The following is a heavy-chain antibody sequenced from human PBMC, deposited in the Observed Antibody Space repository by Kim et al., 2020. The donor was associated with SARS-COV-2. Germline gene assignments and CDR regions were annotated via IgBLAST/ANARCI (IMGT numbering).Heavy chain of an antibody. Sequence: NGNTNSAQKFQGRFTMTTDTSTSTAYREMRSLRSDDTAVYYCARFTAVDDYWGQGTLVTVSS. D-gene: IGHD5-18*01. V-gene: IGHV1-18*01. CDR3: ARFTAVDDY. CDR2: NGNT. J-gene: IGHJ4*02.